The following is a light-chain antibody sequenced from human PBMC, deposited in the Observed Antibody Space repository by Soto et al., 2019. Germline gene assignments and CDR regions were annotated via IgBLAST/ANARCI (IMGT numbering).Light chain of an antibody. J-gene: IGLJ2*01. V-gene: IGLV1-40*01. CDR1: DSNIGAGYD. CDR2: GNT. CDR3: QSYDSSLSVVV. Sequence: QSVLTQPPSVSGAPGQRVTISCTGGDSNIGAGYDVHWYRQLPGTAPKLLIYGNTNRPSGVPDRFSGSKSGTSASLAITGLQAEDEADYYCQSYDSSLSVVVFGGGTKLTVL.